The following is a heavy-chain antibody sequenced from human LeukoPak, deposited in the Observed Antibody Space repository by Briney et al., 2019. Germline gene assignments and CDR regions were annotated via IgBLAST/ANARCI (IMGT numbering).Heavy chain of an antibody. V-gene: IGHV3-21*01. CDR3: ASFRMTTVTTVDY. D-gene: IGHD4-11*01. J-gene: IGHJ4*02. CDR1: GFTFTRYW. Sequence: PGGSLRLSCAASGFTFTRYWMCRIRQAPGKGLEWVSSISSSSSYIYYADSVKGRFTISRDNAKNSLYLQMNSLRAEDTAVYYCASFRMTTVTTVDYWGQGTLVTVSS. CDR2: ISSSSSYI.